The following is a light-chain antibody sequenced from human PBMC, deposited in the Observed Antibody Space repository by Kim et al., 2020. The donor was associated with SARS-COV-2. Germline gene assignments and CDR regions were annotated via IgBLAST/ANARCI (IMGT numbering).Light chain of an antibody. CDR1: NNGRKS. V-gene: IGLV3-21*04. CDR3: QVWDSSSDHNYV. Sequence: PGKTARITCGGNNNGRKSVHWYQQKPGQAPVLVIYYDSDRPSGIPERFSGSNAGNTATLTISRVEAGDEADYYCQVWDSSSDHNYVFGTGTKVTVL. CDR2: YDS. J-gene: IGLJ1*01.